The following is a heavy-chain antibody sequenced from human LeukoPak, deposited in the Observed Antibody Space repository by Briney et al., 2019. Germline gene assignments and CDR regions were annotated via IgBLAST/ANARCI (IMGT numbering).Heavy chain of an antibody. CDR2: INHSRST. CDR1: GGSFSGYY. Sequence: SETLSLTCAVYGGSFSGYYWSWIRQPPGRGPEWIGKINHSRSTNYNPSLKSRVTISVDTSKNQFSLRLSSVTAADTAVYCCARGRIAVAAGELGYWGQGTLVTVSS. V-gene: IGHV4-34*01. J-gene: IGHJ4*02. CDR3: ARGRIAVAAGELGY. D-gene: IGHD6-19*01.